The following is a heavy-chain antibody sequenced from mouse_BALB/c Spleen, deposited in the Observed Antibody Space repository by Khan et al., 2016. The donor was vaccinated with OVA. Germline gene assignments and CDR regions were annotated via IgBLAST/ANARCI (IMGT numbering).Heavy chain of an antibody. V-gene: IGHV1S132*01. CDR1: GYTFTSYW. Sequence: QVQLKQSGAELVKPGASVKLSCKTSGYTFTSYWIQWVKQRPGQGLGWIGEIFPGTGTTYYNENFKGKATLTIDTSSTTAYMQLSSLTSEDSAVYLGARGYLGNYEFAYWGQGTLVTVSS. J-gene: IGHJ3*01. D-gene: IGHD2-1*01. CDR3: ARGYLGNYEFAY. CDR2: IFPGTGTT.